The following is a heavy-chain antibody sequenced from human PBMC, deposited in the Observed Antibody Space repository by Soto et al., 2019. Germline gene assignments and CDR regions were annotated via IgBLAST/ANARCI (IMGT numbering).Heavy chain of an antibody. Sequence: ASVKVSCKASGYTFTGYYMHWVRQAPGQGLEWMGWINPNSGGTNYGQKFQGRVTMTRDTSISTAYMELSRLRSDDTAVYYCARIYGSGSYYYYYGMDVWGQGTTVTVSS. D-gene: IGHD3-10*01. J-gene: IGHJ6*02. CDR3: ARIYGSGSYYYYYGMDV. CDR1: GYTFTGYY. V-gene: IGHV1-2*02. CDR2: INPNSGGT.